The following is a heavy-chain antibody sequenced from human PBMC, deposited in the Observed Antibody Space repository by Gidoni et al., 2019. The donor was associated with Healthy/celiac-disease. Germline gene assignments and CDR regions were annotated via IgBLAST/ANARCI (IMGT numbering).Heavy chain of an antibody. CDR1: GYTLPELS. J-gene: IGHJ3*02. CDR2: FDPEDGET. Sequence: QVQLVQSGAAVKKPGASVKVSCKVSGYTLPELSMHWVRQAPGKGLEWMGGFDPEDGETIYAQKFQGRVTMTEDTSTDTAYMELSSLRSEDTAVYYCATGTKYDYGDPSYAFDIWGQGTMVTVSS. D-gene: IGHD4-17*01. CDR3: ATGTKYDYGDPSYAFDI. V-gene: IGHV1-24*01.